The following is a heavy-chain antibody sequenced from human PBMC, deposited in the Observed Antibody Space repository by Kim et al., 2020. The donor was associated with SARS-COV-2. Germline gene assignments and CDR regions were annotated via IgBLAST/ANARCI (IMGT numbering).Heavy chain of an antibody. CDR3: ARERYGGSQQDY. J-gene: IGHJ4*02. D-gene: IGHD1-26*01. Sequence: ADPMKVRFTISKENSKNTLYLQMNSLRAEDTAVYYCARERYGGSQQDYWGQGTLVTVSS. V-gene: IGHV3-66*01.